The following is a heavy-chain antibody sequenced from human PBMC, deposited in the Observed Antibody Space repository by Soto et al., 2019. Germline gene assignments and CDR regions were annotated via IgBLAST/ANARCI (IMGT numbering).Heavy chain of an antibody. CDR1: GFTFSSHA. J-gene: IGHJ5*02. CDR3: VKKGSGGNWCDP. D-gene: IGHD3-16*01. V-gene: IGHV3-23*04. Sequence: EVQLVESGGGLVQRGGSLRLSCAASGFTFSSHAMSWVRQPPAKGLEWVSASGSSGATYYADSVKGRFFISRDNSKNTLYLEMNSLSPEDTGVYYCVKKGSGGNWCDPWGQGTLVTVS. CDR2: SGSSGAT.